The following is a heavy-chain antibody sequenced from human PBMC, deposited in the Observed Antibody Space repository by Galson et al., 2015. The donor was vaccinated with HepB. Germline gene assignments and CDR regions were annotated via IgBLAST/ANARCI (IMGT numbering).Heavy chain of an antibody. D-gene: IGHD2-2*01. CDR1: GFTFSNYW. V-gene: IGHV3-7*03. J-gene: IGHJ4*02. Sequence: SLSLSCAAAGFTFSNYWMTWVRQAPGKGLEWVATINPDGSDKNYVDSVKGRLTISRDNAKSSLYLQMDSLRAEDTALYYCAVQHTCTDDRCYEDSWGQGTLVTVSS. CDR3: AVQHTCTDDRCYEDS. CDR2: INPDGSDK.